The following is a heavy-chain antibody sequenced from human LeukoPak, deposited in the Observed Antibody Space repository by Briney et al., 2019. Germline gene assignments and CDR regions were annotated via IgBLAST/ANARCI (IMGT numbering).Heavy chain of an antibody. J-gene: IGHJ4*02. CDR3: ARRGVLWFGELLLSTYFDY. V-gene: IGHV4-34*01. D-gene: IGHD3-10*01. CDR1: GGSFSGYY. Sequence: SETLSLTCAVYGGSFSGYYWTWIRQPPGKGLEWVGEINHSRNTNYNPSLKSRVTISVDTSKNQFSLKLSSVTAADTAVYYCARRGVLWFGELLLSTYFDYWGQGTLVTVSS. CDR2: INHSRNT.